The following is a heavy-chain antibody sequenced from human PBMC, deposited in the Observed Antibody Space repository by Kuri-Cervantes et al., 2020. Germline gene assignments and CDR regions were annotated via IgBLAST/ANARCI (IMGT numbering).Heavy chain of an antibody. D-gene: IGHD6-19*01. CDR1: GFTFSSYA. CDR3: ARVGVYSSGWGGNYYYGMDV. CDR2: IYSGGST. Sequence: GGSLRLSCAASGFTFSSYAMHWVRQAPGKGLEWVAVIYSGGSTYYADSVKGRFTISRDNSKNTLYLQMNSLRAEDTAVYYCARVGVYSSGWGGNYYYGMDVWGQGTTVTVSS. J-gene: IGHJ6*02. V-gene: IGHV3-53*01.